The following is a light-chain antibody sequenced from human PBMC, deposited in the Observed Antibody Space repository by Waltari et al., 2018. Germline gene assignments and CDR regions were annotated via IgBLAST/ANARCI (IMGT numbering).Light chain of an antibody. CDR1: SSDIGNYNY. V-gene: IGLV2-14*01. Sequence: QSALAQPASVSGSPGQSIAISCTGTSSDIGNYNYVSWYQQHPGKAPKLILYEVSDRPSGVLRRFSVSNAGNKATLTISGLQADDEADYYCSSYTNRATLRVFGTGTKVTVL. CDR3: SSYTNRATLRV. CDR2: EVS. J-gene: IGLJ1*01.